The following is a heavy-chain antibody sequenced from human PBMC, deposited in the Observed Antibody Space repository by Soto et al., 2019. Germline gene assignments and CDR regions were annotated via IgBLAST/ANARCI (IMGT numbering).Heavy chain of an antibody. CDR2: IYTSGST. Sequence: SETLSLTCTVSGGSISSYYWSWIRQPARKGLEWIGRIYTSGSTNYNPSLKSRVTMSVDTSKNQFSLKLSSVTAADTAVYYCAREAGYYYDSSGYYLDYWGQGTLVTVSS. D-gene: IGHD3-22*01. CDR3: AREAGYYYDSSGYYLDY. V-gene: IGHV4-4*07. CDR1: GGSISSYY. J-gene: IGHJ4*02.